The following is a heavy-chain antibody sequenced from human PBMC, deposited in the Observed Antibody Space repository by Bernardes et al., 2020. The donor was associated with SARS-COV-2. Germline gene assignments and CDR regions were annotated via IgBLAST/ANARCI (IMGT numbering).Heavy chain of an antibody. CDR2: IIPIFGTA. Sequence: SVKVSCKASGGTFSSYAISWVRQAPGQGLEWMGRIIPIFGTANYAQKFQGRVTITADESTSTAYMELSSLRSEDTAVYYCARDSELAAAAPGVFDYWGQGTLVTVSS. V-gene: IGHV1-69*13. CDR3: ARDSELAAAAPGVFDY. J-gene: IGHJ4*02. CDR1: GGTFSSYA. D-gene: IGHD6-13*01.